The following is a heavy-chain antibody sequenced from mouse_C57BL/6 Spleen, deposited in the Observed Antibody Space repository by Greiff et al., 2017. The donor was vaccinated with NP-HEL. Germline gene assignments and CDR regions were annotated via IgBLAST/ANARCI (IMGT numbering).Heavy chain of an antibody. V-gene: IGHV1-82*01. CDR2: IYPGDGDT. Sequence: QVQLQQSGPELVKPGASVEISCKASGYAFSSSWMNWVKQRPGKGLEWIGRIYPGDGDTNYNGKFKGKATLTADKSSSTAYMQLSSLTSEDSAVYFCARDDYDWFAYWGQGTLVTVSA. CDR1: GYAFSSSW. CDR3: ARDDYDWFAY. J-gene: IGHJ3*01. D-gene: IGHD2-4*01.